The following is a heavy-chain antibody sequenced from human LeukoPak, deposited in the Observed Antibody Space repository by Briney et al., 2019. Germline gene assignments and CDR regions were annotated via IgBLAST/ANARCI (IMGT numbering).Heavy chain of an antibody. Sequence: ASVKVSCKASGYTFTSYGIIWVRQAPGQGLEWMGWISAYNGNTNYAQKLQGRVTMTTDTSTSTAYMELRSLRSDDTAVYYCARDFWKRIYDYVWGSYLQFDPWGQGTLVTVSS. CDR1: GYTFTSYG. D-gene: IGHD3-16*02. CDR2: ISAYNGNT. CDR3: ARDFWKRIYDYVWGSYLQFDP. V-gene: IGHV1-18*01. J-gene: IGHJ5*02.